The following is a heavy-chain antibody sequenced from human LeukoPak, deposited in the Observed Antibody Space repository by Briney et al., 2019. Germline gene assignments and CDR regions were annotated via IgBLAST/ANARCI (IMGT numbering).Heavy chain of an antibody. CDR3: ARSAVYYMDV. V-gene: IGHV4-61*01. Sequence: PSETLSLTCTVSGGSISSGYYWSWIRQPPGKGLEWIGYIYYSGSTNYNPSLKSRVTISVDTSKNQFSLKLSSVTAADTAVYYCARSAVYYMDVWGKGTTVTVSS. CDR2: IYYSGST. CDR1: GGSISSGYY. J-gene: IGHJ6*03.